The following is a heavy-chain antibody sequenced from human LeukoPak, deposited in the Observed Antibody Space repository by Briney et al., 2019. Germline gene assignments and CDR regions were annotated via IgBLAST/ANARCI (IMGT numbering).Heavy chain of an antibody. Sequence: ASVKVSCKASGYSFTGYYMHWVRQAPGQGLEWMGRINPNSGGTNYAQKFQGRVTMTRDTSISTAYMELSRLRSDDTAVYYCARVWFGEHLDYWGQGTLVTVSS. V-gene: IGHV1-2*06. CDR2: INPNSGGT. CDR1: GYSFTGYY. CDR3: ARVWFGEHLDY. D-gene: IGHD3-10*01. J-gene: IGHJ4*02.